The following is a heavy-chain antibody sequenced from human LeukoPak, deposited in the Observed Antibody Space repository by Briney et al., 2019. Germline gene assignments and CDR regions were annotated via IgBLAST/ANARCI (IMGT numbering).Heavy chain of an antibody. CDR1: GFTFDDYA. V-gene: IGHV3-9*01. D-gene: IGHD2-2*01. Sequence: GGSLRLSCAASGFTFDDYAMHSVRQAPGKGLEWVSGISWNSGSIGYADSVKGRFTISRDNAKNSLYLQMNSLRAEDTALYYCAGYCSSTSCYSPKTSDYWGQGTLVTVSS. CDR2: ISWNSGSI. CDR3: AGYCSSTSCYSPKTSDY. J-gene: IGHJ4*02.